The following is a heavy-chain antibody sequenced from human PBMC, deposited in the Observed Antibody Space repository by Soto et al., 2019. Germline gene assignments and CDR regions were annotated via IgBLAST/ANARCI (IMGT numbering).Heavy chain of an antibody. J-gene: IGHJ4*02. Sequence: EVQLLESGGGLEQPGGSLRLSGAASGFTFRDYAMSWVRQAPGKGLEWVTTITGSSSNLYYSDSVKGRFAISRDNSKNTLYLQMDSLTAEDTAVYYCAKGGAVYGLLTHDYWGQGTLVTVSS. CDR3: AKGGAVYGLLTHDY. CDR2: ITGSSSNL. CDR1: GFTFRDYA. V-gene: IGHV3-23*01. D-gene: IGHD3-9*01.